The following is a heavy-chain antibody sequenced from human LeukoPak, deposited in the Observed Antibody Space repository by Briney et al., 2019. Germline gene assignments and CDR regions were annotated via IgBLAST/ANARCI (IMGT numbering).Heavy chain of an antibody. D-gene: IGHD6-19*01. CDR3: ARSNTPGIAVAGTGFDY. V-gene: IGHV4-34*01. Sequence: SETLSLTCAVYGGSFSGYYWSWIRQPPGKGLEWIGEINHSGSTNYNPSLKTRVTISVDTSKNQFSLKLSSVTAADTAVYYCARSNTPGIAVAGTGFDYWGQGTLVTVSS. J-gene: IGHJ4*02. CDR1: GGSFSGYY. CDR2: INHSGST.